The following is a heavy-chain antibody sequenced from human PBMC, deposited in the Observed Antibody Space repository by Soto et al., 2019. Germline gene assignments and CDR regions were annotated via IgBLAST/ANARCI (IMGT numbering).Heavy chain of an antibody. J-gene: IGHJ3*02. CDR1: GGSISSSSYY. CDR3: ARPGPGGVVPAAISGEAFDI. Sequence: QLQLQESGPGLVKPSETLSLTCTVSGGSISSSSYYWGWIRQPPGKGLEWIGSIYYSGSTYYNPSLKSRVTISVDTSKNQFSLKLSSVTAADTAVYYCARPGPGGVVPAAISGEAFDIWGQGTMVTVSS. CDR2: IYYSGST. D-gene: IGHD2-2*01. V-gene: IGHV4-39*01.